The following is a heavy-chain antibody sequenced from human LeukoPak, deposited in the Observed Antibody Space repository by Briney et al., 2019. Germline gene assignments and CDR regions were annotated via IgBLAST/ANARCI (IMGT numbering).Heavy chain of an antibody. Sequence: GGSLRLSCAASGFTFSSYAMSWVRQAQGKGLEWVSAISGSGGSTYYADSAKGRFTISRDNSKNTLYLQMNSLRAEDTAVYYCAKASRSGGWYFWGQGTLVTVSS. CDR2: ISGSGGST. J-gene: IGHJ4*02. CDR1: GFTFSSYA. V-gene: IGHV3-23*01. D-gene: IGHD6-19*01. CDR3: AKASRSGGWYF.